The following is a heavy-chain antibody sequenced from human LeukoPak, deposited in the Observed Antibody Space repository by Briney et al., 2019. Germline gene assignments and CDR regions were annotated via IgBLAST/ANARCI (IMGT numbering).Heavy chain of an antibody. D-gene: IGHD2/OR15-2a*01. J-gene: IGHJ4*02. CDR1: GFTFTISA. CDR2: IVVGSGNT. Sequence: SVKVSCKASGFTFTISAMQWVRQARGQRLEWIGWIVVGSGNTNYAQKFQERVTNTRDMTTSTAYMELRSLRSEDTGVYYCAAVGTFYSYWGQGTLVTVSS. CDR3: AAVGTFYSY. V-gene: IGHV1-58*02.